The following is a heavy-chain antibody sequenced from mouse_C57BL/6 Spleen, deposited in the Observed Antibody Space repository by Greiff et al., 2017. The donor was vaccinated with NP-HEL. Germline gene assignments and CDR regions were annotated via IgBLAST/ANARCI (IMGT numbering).Heavy chain of an antibody. V-gene: IGHV1-50*01. CDR2: IDPSDSYT. Sequence: VQLQQPGAELVKPGASVKLSCKASGYTFTSYWMQWVKQRPGQGLEWIGEIDPSDSYTNYNQKFKGKATLTVDTSSSTAYMQLSCLTSEDSAVYYCARRDSNYVGFAYWGQGTLVTVSA. CDR1: GYTFTSYW. J-gene: IGHJ3*01. CDR3: ARRDSNYVGFAY. D-gene: IGHD2-5*01.